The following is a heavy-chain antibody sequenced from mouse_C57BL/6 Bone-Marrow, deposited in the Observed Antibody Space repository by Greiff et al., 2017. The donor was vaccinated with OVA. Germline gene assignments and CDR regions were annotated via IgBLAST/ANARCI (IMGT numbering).Heavy chain of an antibody. CDR1: GYTFTDYY. V-gene: IGHV1-19*01. CDR2: INPYNGGT. CDR3: ARSRGNYVHYYAMDY. Sequence: VQLKESGPVLVKPGASVKMSCKASGYTFTDYYMNWVKQSHGKSLEWIGVINPYNGGTSYNQKFKGKATLTVDTSSSTAYMELNSLTSEDSAVYYCARSRGNYVHYYAMDYWGQGTSVTVSS. D-gene: IGHD2-1*01. J-gene: IGHJ4*01.